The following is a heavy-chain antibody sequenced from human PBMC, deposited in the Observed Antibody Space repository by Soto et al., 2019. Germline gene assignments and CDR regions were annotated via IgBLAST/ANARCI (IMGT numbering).Heavy chain of an antibody. CDR1: GGSISSGGYY. Sequence: SETLSFTCTVSGGSISSGGYYWSWIRQHPGKGLEWIGYIYYSGSTYYNPSLKSRVTISVDTSKNQFSLKLSSVTAADTAVYYCARGLVTMVRGVIITSIWFDPWGQGTLVTVSS. CDR2: IYYSGST. V-gene: IGHV4-31*03. CDR3: ARGLVTMVRGVIITSIWFDP. D-gene: IGHD3-10*01. J-gene: IGHJ5*02.